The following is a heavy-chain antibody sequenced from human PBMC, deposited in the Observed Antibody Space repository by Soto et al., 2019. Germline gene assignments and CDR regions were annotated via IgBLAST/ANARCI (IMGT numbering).Heavy chain of an antibody. Sequence: SVKVSCKASGGTFSSYAISWVRQAPGQGLEWMGGIIPIFGTANYAQKFQGRVTITADESTSTAYMELSSLRSEDTAVYYCARPNEGSSWYEPTTDAFDIWGQGTMVTVSS. V-gene: IGHV1-69*13. CDR3: ARPNEGSSWYEPTTDAFDI. CDR1: GGTFSSYA. J-gene: IGHJ3*02. D-gene: IGHD6-13*01. CDR2: IIPIFGTA.